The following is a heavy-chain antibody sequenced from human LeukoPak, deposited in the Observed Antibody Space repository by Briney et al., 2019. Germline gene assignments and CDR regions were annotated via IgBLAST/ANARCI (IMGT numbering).Heavy chain of an antibody. CDR3: ASDRPDY. CDR1: GFIFTNTW. V-gene: IGHV3-15*01. J-gene: IGHJ4*02. Sequence: GGSLRLPCAASGFIFTNTWMSWVRQAPGKGLEWVGRIKSKYNGGTTDYAAPVTGRFTISRDDSKNTLYLQMNSLKTDDTAMYYCASDRPDYWGQGTLVTVSS. CDR2: IKSKYNGGTT.